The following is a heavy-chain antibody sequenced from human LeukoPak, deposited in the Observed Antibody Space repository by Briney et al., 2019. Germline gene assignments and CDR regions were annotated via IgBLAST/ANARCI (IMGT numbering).Heavy chain of an antibody. V-gene: IGHV4-31*03. Sequence: SQTLSLTCTVSGGSISSGGYYWSWIRQHPGKGLEWIGYIYYSGSTYYNPSLKSRVTISVDTSKNQFSLKLSSVTAADTAVYYCARDHGDVVVPAASPLDYWGQGTLVTVSS. J-gene: IGHJ4*02. CDR1: GGSISSGGYY. CDR2: IYYSGST. CDR3: ARDHGDVVVPAASPLDY. D-gene: IGHD2-2*01.